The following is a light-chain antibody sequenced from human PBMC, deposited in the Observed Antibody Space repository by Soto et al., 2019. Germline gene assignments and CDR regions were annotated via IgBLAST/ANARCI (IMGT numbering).Light chain of an antibody. V-gene: IGLV1-51*02. J-gene: IGLJ3*02. CDR3: GTWDSSLSAGV. CDR2: ESN. Sequence: QSVLTQPPSVSGAPGQKVTISCSGSSSNIGHNYVSWYQQLPGTAPKLLIYESNKRPSGIPDRFSGSKSGTSATLGITGLQTGDEADYYCGTWDSSLSAGVFGGGTKVTVL. CDR1: SSNIGHNY.